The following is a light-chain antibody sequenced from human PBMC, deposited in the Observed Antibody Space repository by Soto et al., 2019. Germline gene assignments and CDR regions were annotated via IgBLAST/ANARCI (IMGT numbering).Light chain of an antibody. V-gene: IGKV3-20*01. Sequence: EVVLTQSPDTLSLPPGERATLSCRASQSISSYLAWYQQKPGQAPRLLMYDASSRATGIPARFSGSGSGTDFTLTISRLEPEDFALYYCQQYATSPLTFGGGTKVDI. CDR1: QSISSY. CDR3: QQYATSPLT. J-gene: IGKJ4*01. CDR2: DAS.